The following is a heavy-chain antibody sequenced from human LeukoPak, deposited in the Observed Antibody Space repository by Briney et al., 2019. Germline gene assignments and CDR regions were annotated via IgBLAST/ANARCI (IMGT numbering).Heavy chain of an antibody. V-gene: IGHV4-4*07. CDR3: ARRWTVENTFDI. J-gene: IGHJ3*02. CDR2: IYSSGSS. D-gene: IGHD3/OR15-3a*01. Sequence: SETLSLTCLASGVSINGRYWGWIRQPAGKGLEWIGHIYSSGSSYSNPSLKSRVTLSVDTSTNHFYLKLTSVTAADTALYYCARRWTVENTFDIWGPGTMVTVSS. CDR1: GVSINGRY.